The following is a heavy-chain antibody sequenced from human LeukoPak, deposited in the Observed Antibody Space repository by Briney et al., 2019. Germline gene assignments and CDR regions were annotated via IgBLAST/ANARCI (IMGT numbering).Heavy chain of an antibody. Sequence: SETLSLTCAVYGESFSGYYWSWISQPPGKGLEWIGEINHSGSTNYNPSLKSRVTISVDTSKNQFSLKLASVTAADTAVYYCARDGYYYDSSGDRNVFDPWGQGTLVTVSS. CDR3: ARDGYYYDSSGDRNVFDP. D-gene: IGHD3-22*01. J-gene: IGHJ5*02. CDR1: GESFSGYY. CDR2: INHSGST. V-gene: IGHV4-34*01.